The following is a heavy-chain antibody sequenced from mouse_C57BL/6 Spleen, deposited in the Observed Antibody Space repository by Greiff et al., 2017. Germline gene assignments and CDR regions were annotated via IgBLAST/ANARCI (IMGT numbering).Heavy chain of an antibody. J-gene: IGHJ3*01. CDR2: ISDGGSYT. CDR3: ASGNGLAWFAY. D-gene: IGHD2-2*01. V-gene: IGHV5-4*01. CDR1: GFTFSSYA. Sequence: EVQLVESGGGLVKPGGSLKLSCAASGFTFSSYAMSWVRQTPEKRLEWVATISDGGSYTYFPANVKGRFPISRDNAKNNLYLQMRHLKAEDTAMYYCASGNGLAWFAYWGQGTLVTVSA.